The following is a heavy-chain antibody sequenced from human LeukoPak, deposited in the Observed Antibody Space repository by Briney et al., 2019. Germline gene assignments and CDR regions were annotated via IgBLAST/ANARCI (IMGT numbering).Heavy chain of an antibody. CDR1: PFTFSSYG. CDR3: AKDRCSNGVGCYYYYMDV. Sequence: GGSLRLSSAAAPFTFSSYGMHWVRQAPGKGLQWVAYIQYDGSNEQYEDSVKGRFSISRDSSKNILYLQMNRLRAEDTAVYYCAKDRCSNGVGCYYYYMDVWGKGTTVTISS. J-gene: IGHJ6*03. D-gene: IGHD2-8*01. V-gene: IGHV3-30*02. CDR2: IQYDGSNE.